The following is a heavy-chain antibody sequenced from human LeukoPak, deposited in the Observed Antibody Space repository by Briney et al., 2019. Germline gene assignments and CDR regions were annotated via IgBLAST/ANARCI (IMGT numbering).Heavy chain of an antibody. CDR2: IRYDGSNK. D-gene: IGHD3-3*01. V-gene: IGHV3-30*02. J-gene: IGHJ3*02. CDR1: GFTFSSYG. Sequence: GGSLRLSCAASGFTFSSYGMHWVRQAPGKGLEWVAFIRYDGSNKYYADSVKGRFTISRDNSKNTLYLQMNSLRAEDTAVYYCARDYDFEGLDAFDIWGQGTMVTVSS. CDR3: ARDYDFEGLDAFDI.